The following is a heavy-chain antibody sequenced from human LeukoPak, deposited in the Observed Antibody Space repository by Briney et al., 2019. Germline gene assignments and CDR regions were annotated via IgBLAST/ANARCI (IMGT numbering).Heavy chain of an antibody. V-gene: IGHV4-38-2*02. J-gene: IGHJ4*02. D-gene: IGHD3-22*01. CDR3: ARDRHYYDSSGYYYWVDY. CDR2: IYHSGST. CDR1: GYSISSGYY. Sequence: SETLSLTCTVSGYSISSGYYWGWIRQPPGKGLEWIGSIYHSGSTYYNPSLKSRVTISVDTSKNQFSLKLSSVTAADTAVYYCARDRHYYDSSGYYYWVDYWGQGTLVTVSS.